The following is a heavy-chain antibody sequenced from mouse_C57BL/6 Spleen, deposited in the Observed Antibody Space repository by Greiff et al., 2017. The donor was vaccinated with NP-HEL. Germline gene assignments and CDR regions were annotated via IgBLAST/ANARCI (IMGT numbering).Heavy chain of an antibody. V-gene: IGHV1-64*01. CDR1: GYTFTSYW. D-gene: IGHD2-12*01. CDR3: ARSWSYDGRYYALDY. J-gene: IGHJ4*01. CDR2: IDPYSGST. Sequence: QVQLKQPGAELVKPGASVKLSCKASGYTFTSYWMHWVKQRHGQGLEWIGMIDPYSGSTNYNEKFKGKATLTVDKSSSTAYMQLSSLTTEDSAVCYVARSWSYDGRYYALDYWGQGTSVTVSS.